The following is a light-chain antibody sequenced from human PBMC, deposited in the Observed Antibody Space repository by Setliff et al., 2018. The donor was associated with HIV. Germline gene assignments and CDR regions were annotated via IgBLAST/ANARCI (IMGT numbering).Light chain of an antibody. CDR3: CSYAGSRTFDI. Sequence: QSALTQPASVSGSPGQSITISCTGTSSDVGKYNLVSWYRQNPGKAPQLTIYEVTKRPSGVSNRFSGSKSGNAASLTISGLQPDDEADYFCCSYAGSRTFDIFGTGTKV. CDR1: SSDVGKYNL. CDR2: EVT. V-gene: IGLV2-23*02. J-gene: IGLJ1*01.